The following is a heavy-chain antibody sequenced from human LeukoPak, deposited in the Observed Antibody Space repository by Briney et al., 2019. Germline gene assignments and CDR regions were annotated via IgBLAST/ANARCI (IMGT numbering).Heavy chain of an antibody. CDR1: GGTFSSYA. CDR2: IIPILGIA. J-gene: IGHJ4*02. V-gene: IGHV1-69*04. CDR3: ARGGLPTGGSRTKIAAAGTVD. D-gene: IGHD6-13*01. Sequence: VASVKVSCKASGGTFSSYAISCVRQAPGQGLEWMGRIIPILGIANFAQKFQGRVTITADKSTSTAYMELSSLRSEDTAVYYCARGGLPTGGSRTKIAAAGTVDWGQGTLVTVSS.